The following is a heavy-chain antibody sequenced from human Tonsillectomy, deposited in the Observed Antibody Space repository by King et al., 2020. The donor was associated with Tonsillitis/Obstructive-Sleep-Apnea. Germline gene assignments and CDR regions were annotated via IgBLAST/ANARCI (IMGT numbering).Heavy chain of an antibody. CDR3: AKGDYTKLYYYYGMDV. CDR2: INTDGTST. CDR1: GFTFSSYW. V-gene: IGHV3-74*01. Sequence: VQLVESGGDLVQPGGSLRLSCAASGFTFSSYWMHWVRQAPGKGLVWVSRINTDGTSTNYADSVKGRFTISRDNAKNTLYLQMNSLRAEDTAVYYCAKGDYTKLYYYYGMDVWGQGTTVTVSS. J-gene: IGHJ6*02. D-gene: IGHD4-11*01.